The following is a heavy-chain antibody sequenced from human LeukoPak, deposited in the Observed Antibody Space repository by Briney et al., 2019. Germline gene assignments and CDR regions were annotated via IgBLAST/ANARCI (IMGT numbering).Heavy chain of an antibody. D-gene: IGHD2-15*01. V-gene: IGHV4-59*08. CDR2: SHSSGDT. CDR3: ARQDVVVVAATHEYNWFDP. CDR1: GGSISDYY. J-gene: IGHJ5*02. Sequence: SETLSLTCTISGGSISDYYWGWIRQPPGKGLAWIGYSHSSGDTNYNPSLKSRVTISVDTSKNQFSLKLSSVTAADTAVYYCARQDVVVVAATHEYNWFDPWGQGTLVTVSS.